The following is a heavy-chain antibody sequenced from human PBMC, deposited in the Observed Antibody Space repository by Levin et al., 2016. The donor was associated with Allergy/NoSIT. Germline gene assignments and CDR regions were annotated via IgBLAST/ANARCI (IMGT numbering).Heavy chain of an antibody. V-gene: IGHV3-53*01. CDR2: IYSGGST. D-gene: IGHD1-26*01. J-gene: IGHJ6*02. Sequence: VRQAPGKGLEWVSVIYSGGSTYYADSVKGRFTISRDNSKNTLYLQMNSLRAEDTAVYYCARDRGRELHGMDVWGQGTTVTVSS. CDR3: ARDRGRELHGMDV.